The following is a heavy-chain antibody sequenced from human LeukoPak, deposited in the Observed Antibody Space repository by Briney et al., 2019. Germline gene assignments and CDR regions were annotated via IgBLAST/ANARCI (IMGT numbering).Heavy chain of an antibody. D-gene: IGHD3-10*01. CDR3: ARATLSITMVRGVIIPNAFDI. J-gene: IGHJ3*02. Sequence: SETLSLTCAVYGGSFSGYYWSWIRQPPGKGLEWIGYIYYSGSTNYNPSLKSRVTISVDTSKNQFSLKLSSVTAADTAVYYCARATLSITMVRGVIIPNAFDIWGQGTMVTVSS. V-gene: IGHV4-59*01. CDR1: GGSFSGYY. CDR2: IYYSGST.